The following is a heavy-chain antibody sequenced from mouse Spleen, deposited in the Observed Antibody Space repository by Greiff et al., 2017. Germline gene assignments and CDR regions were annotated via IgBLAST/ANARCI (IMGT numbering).Heavy chain of an antibody. CDR3: ARDYRYDEGYAMDY. J-gene: IGHJ4*01. Sequence: VQLQQSGAELVRPGASVKLSCKASGYTFTDYYINWVKQRPGQGLEWIGRIYPGSGNTYYNEKFKGKATLTAEKSSSTAYMQLSSLTSEDSAVYCCARDYRYDEGYAMDYWGQGTSVTVSS. CDR1: GYTFTDYY. CDR2: IYPGSGNT. V-gene: IGHV1-76*01. D-gene: IGHD2-14*01.